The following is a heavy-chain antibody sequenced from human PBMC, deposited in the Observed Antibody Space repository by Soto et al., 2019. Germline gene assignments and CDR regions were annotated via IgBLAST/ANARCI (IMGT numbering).Heavy chain of an antibody. CDR3: ARDPRKGIAAAGDY. V-gene: IGHV3-21*01. Sequence: GGSLRLSCAASGFTFSSYSMNWVRQAPGKGLEWVSSISSSSSYIYYADSVKGRFTISRDNAKNSLYLQMNSLRAEDTAVYYCARDPRKGIAAAGDYWGQGTLVTVSS. CDR2: ISSSSSYI. CDR1: GFTFSSYS. D-gene: IGHD6-13*01. J-gene: IGHJ4*02.